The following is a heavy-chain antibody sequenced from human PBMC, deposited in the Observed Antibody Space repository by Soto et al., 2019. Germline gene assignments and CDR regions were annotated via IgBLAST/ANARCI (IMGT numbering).Heavy chain of an antibody. CDR1: GYTFTVYG. CDR3: ASYPPPFTSNYYYYGLDV. V-gene: IGHV1-18*04. CDR2: ISAKTADT. Sequence: SVKVSCKASGYTFTVYGSSWVGQAPGQGLGGMGGISAKTADTNNAQRRQGRVTMNTDTSTSTAYLELRSLSSDATAVSSCASYPPPFTSNYYYYGLDVWGQGTTVTVSS. J-gene: IGHJ6*02.